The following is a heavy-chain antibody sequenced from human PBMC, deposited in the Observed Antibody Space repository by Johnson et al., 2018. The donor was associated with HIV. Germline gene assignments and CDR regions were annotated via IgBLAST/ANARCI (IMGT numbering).Heavy chain of an antibody. CDR3: AKEWSAFDI. Sequence: QVQLVESGGGLVKPGGSLRLSCAASGFTFSDYYIHWIRQAPGQGLEWLAFINGRGTARYADAVKGRFTIARDNAKRAVILQVNSLTAEDTATYYCAKEWSAFDIWGQGTRVTVAA. CDR1: GFTFSDYY. CDR2: INGRGTAR. V-gene: IGHV3-11*04. D-gene: IGHD1-26*01. J-gene: IGHJ3*02.